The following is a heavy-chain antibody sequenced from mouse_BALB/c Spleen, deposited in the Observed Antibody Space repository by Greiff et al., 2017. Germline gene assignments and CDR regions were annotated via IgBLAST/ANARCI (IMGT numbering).Heavy chain of an antibody. J-gene: IGHJ4*01. CDR2: ISYSGST. CDR3: ALSPFTTATDYAMDY. D-gene: IGHD1-2*01. Sequence: EVQLQESGPGLVKPSQSLSLTCTVTGYSITSDYAWNWIRQFPGNKLEWMGYISYSGSTSYNPSLKSRISITRDTSKNQFFLQLNSVTTEDTATYYCALSPFTTATDYAMDYWGQGTSVTVSS. V-gene: IGHV3-2*02. CDR1: GYSITSDYA.